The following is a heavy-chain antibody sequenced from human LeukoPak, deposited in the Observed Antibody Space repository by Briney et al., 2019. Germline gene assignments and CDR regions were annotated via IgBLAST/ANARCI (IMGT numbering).Heavy chain of an antibody. J-gene: IGHJ3*02. V-gene: IGHV1-69*05. D-gene: IGHD3-22*01. CDR2: IIPIFGTA. Sequence: SVKVSCKASGGTFSSYAISWVRQAPGQGLEWMGGIIPIFGTANYAQKFQGRVTITTDESTSTAYMELSSLRSEDTAVYYCARDRPVLAYYYDSSGSGAFDIWGQGTMVTVSS. CDR3: ARDRPVLAYYYDSSGSGAFDI. CDR1: GGTFSSYA.